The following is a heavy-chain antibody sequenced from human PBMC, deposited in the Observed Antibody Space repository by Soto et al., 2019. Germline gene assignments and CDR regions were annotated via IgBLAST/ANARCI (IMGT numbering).Heavy chain of an antibody. CDR2: ISSSSSSI. J-gene: IGHJ6*02. CDR3: ARDSRLRYCSGGSCHYYGMDV. D-gene: IGHD2-15*01. V-gene: IGHV3-48*02. Sequence: EVQLVESGGGLVQPGGSLRLSGAASGFTFSSYTMNWVRQAPGKGLEWVSYISSSSSSIYYADSVKGRFTISRDNANNSLYLQMNSLRDEDTAVYYCARDSRLRYCSGGSCHYYGMDVWGQGTTVTVSS. CDR1: GFTFSSYT.